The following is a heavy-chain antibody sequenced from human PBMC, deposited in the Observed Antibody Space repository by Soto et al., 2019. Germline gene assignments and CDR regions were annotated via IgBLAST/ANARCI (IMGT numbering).Heavy chain of an antibody. Sequence: SVKVSCKASGYSFIDNYIHWVQQAPGQGLEWMGWINPYNCDTKYGQTFQGRVTMTRDTSISSAYLELSRLTSDDTAVYFCARLLRLSGTKPVTGFGWFDPWGQGTQGTVPQ. CDR3: ARLLRLSGTKPVTGFGWFDP. CDR1: GYSFIDNY. D-gene: IGHD6-19*01. J-gene: IGHJ5*02. CDR2: INPYNCDT. V-gene: IGHV1-2*02.